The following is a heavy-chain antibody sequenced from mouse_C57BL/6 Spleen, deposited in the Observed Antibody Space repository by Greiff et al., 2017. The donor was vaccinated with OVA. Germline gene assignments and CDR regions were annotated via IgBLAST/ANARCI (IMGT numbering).Heavy chain of an antibody. Sequence: QVQLKESGPELVKPGASVKISCKASGYAFSSSWMNWVKQRPGKGLEWVGRIYPGDGDTNYNGKFKGKATLTADKSSSTAYMQLSSLTSEDSAVYFCARGGSYDYDDAMDYWGQGTSVTVSS. CDR2: IYPGDGDT. CDR1: GYAFSSSW. V-gene: IGHV1-82*01. CDR3: ARGGSYDYDDAMDY. D-gene: IGHD2-4*01. J-gene: IGHJ4*01.